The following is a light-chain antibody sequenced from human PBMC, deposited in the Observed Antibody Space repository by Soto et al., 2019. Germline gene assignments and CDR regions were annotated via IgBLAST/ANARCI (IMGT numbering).Light chain of an antibody. CDR2: DAS. V-gene: IGKV3-11*01. CDR1: HSIGLA. CDR3: QQRTDRPPWT. J-gene: IGKJ1*01. Sequence: EIVLTQSPASLSLAPGEIATLSCSSSHSIGLAIAWYQHKPGQAPRLLIFDASQRATGIPARFRGSGSGTDFTLSISSLEPEDFAVYYCQQRTDRPPWTFGQGTKVDIK.